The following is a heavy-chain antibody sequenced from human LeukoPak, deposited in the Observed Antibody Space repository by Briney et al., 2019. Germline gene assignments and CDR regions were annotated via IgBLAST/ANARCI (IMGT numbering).Heavy chain of an antibody. V-gene: IGHV1-18*01. D-gene: IGHD3-10*01. Sequence: GASVKVFCKASGYTFTSHGISWVRQAPGQGLEWMGWISAYNGNTNYAQKLQGRVTMTTDTSTSTAYMELRSLRSDDTAVYYCARDSIYYGSGSYYNSANWFDPWGQGTLVTVSS. CDR2: ISAYNGNT. CDR3: ARDSIYYGSGSYYNSANWFDP. CDR1: GYTFTSHG. J-gene: IGHJ5*02.